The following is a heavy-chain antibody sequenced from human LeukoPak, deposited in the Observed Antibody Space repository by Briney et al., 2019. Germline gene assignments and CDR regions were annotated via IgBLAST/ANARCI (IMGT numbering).Heavy chain of an antibody. D-gene: IGHD1-14*01. CDR2: IYHSGST. J-gene: IGHJ4*02. Sequence: GSLRLSCAASGFTFSSYWMHWVRQAPGKGLEWIGEIYHSGSTNYNPSLKSRVTISVDKSKNQFSLKLSSVTAADTAVYYCARRNRGIIDYWGQGTLVTVSS. V-gene: IGHV4-4*02. CDR3: ARRNRGIIDY. CDR1: GFTFSSYW.